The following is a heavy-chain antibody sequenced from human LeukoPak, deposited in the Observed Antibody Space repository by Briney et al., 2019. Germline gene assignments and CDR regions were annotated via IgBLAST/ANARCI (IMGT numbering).Heavy chain of an antibody. D-gene: IGHD2-15*01. CDR3: ARERGNDYYYYGMDV. CDR1: GYTFTSYD. J-gene: IGHJ6*02. CDR2: MNPNSGNT. V-gene: IGHV1-8*01. Sequence: ASVKVSCKASGYTFTSYDINWVRPATGQGLEWMGWMNPNSGNTGYAQKFQGRVTMTRNTSISTAYMELSSLRSEDTAVYYCARERGNDYYYYGMDVWGQGTTVTVSS.